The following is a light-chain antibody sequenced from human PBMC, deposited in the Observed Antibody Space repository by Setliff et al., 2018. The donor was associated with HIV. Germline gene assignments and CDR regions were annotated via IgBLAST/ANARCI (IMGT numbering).Light chain of an antibody. J-gene: IGLJ1*01. CDR2: DVS. CDR3: CSYTSSLTYV. V-gene: IGLV2-14*03. CDR1: SSDVGSYNF. Sequence: QSVLAQPASVSGSPGQSITISCSGTSSDVGSYNFVSWYQQHPGKAPQLIIYDVSQRPSGVSSRFSGSKSGNTASLTISGLHAEDQADYYCCSYTSSLTYVFGTGTKVTVL.